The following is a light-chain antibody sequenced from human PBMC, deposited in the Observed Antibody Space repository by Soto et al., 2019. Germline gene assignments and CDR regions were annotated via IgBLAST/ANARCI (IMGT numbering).Light chain of an antibody. CDR1: QSVGGTY. J-gene: IGKJ5*01. CDR2: DAS. V-gene: IGKV3-20*01. Sequence: EIVLTQSPGTLSLSPGERGTLSCRASQSVGGTYLAWYQQKPGQAPRLLIYDASNRATGIPARFSGSGSGTDFTLTISRLEPEDFAVYYCQQYGSSLITFGQGTRLEIK. CDR3: QQYGSSLIT.